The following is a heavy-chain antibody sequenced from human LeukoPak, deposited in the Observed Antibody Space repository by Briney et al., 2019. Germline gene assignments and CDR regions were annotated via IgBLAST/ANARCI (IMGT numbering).Heavy chain of an antibody. CDR1: GGSISGYH. CDR3: ARHETYSSGWFSAFDI. D-gene: IGHD6-19*01. Sequence: SETLSLTCTVSGGSISGYHCSWIRQPPGKGLEWIGYIYYSGSTNYNPSLKSRVTISVDTSKNQFSLKLSSVTAADTAVYYCARHETYSSGWFSAFDIWGQGTMVTVSS. CDR2: IYYSGST. J-gene: IGHJ3*02. V-gene: IGHV4-59*08.